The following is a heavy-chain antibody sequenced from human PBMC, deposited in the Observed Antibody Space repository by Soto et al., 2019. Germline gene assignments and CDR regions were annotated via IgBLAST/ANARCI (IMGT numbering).Heavy chain of an antibody. CDR3: ARNASGRGGFDS. CDR1: GGSVRSPSHY. Sequence: QVRMKESGPGLVKPSETLSLTCTVSGGSVRSPSHYWSWIRQPPGKGLEWIGNIYYIGTTDYNPSLANRVTLLLDTSENQFSLKMRSVTVADTAVYYCARNASGRGGFDSWGQGTLVTVSS. D-gene: IGHD3-10*01. V-gene: IGHV4-61*01. CDR2: IYYIGTT. J-gene: IGHJ5*01.